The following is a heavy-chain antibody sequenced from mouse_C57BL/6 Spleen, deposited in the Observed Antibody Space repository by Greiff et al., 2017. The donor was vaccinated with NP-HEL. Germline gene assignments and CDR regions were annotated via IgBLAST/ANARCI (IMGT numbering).Heavy chain of an antibody. CDR1: GYTFTSYW. D-gene: IGHD2-12*01. CDR2: IYPGSGST. V-gene: IGHV1-55*01. J-gene: IGHJ2*01. CDR3: ARAPYYSNSFDY. Sequence: QVQLQQPGAELVKPGASVKMSCKASGYTFTSYWITWVKQRPGQGLEWIGDIYPGSGSTNYNEKFKSKATLTVDTSSSTAYMQLSSLTSEDSAVYYCARAPYYSNSFDYWGQGTTLTVSS.